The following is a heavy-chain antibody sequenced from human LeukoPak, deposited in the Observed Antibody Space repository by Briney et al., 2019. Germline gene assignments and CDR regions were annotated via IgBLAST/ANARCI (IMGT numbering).Heavy chain of an antibody. V-gene: IGHV3-23*01. Sequence: GGSLRLSCAASGFTFSTYGMSWVRQAPGKGLEWVSGISGSGGSTYYADSVKGQFTISRDNSKNTLYLQLNSLRAEDTAVYYCARDLVDIVATTRVWYFDLWGRGTLVTVSS. CDR1: GFTFSTYG. J-gene: IGHJ2*01. D-gene: IGHD5-12*01. CDR2: ISGSGGST. CDR3: ARDLVDIVATTRVWYFDL.